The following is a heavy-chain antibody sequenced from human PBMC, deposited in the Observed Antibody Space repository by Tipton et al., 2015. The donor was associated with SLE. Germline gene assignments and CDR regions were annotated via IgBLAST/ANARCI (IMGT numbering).Heavy chain of an antibody. J-gene: IGHJ2*01. CDR1: GGSISSYY. Sequence: TLSLTCTVSGGSISSYYWSWIRQPPGKGLEWIGYIYYSGSTNYNPSLKSRVTISVDTSKNQFSLKLSSVTAADTAVYYCATARGVTTGWYFDRWGRGTLVTVSS. D-gene: IGHD4-17*01. CDR2: IYYSGST. CDR3: ATARGVTTGWYFDR. V-gene: IGHV4-59*01.